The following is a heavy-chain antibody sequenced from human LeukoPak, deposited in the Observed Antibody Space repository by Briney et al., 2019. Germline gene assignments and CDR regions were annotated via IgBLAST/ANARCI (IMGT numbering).Heavy chain of an antibody. Sequence: PSETLSLTYSVSGDSISSGGYYWHWIRQHPEKGLEWIGYIYSTGTTYYNPSLTSRLTMSLDTSKNQFSLKVTSVTAADTAVYFCARDRPDTTSPTTVGRFDPWGQGTLVTVSS. D-gene: IGHD1-26*01. V-gene: IGHV4-31*03. J-gene: IGHJ5*02. CDR1: GDSISSGGYY. CDR3: ARDRPDTTSPTTVGRFDP. CDR2: IYSTGTT.